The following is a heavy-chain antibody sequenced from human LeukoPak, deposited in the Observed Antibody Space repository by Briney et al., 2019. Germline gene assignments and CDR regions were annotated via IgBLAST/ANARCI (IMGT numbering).Heavy chain of an antibody. Sequence: ASVKVSCKASGGTFSSFGISWVRQAPGQGLEWMGEIIPIFGTAHYAQKFQGRVTVTADKSTNTAYMELSRLRSEDTAVYYCARVYADPDYYFDYWGQGTLVTVSS. V-gene: IGHV1-69*06. CDR2: IIPIFGTA. CDR3: ARVYADPDYYFDY. J-gene: IGHJ4*02. CDR1: GGTFSSFG. D-gene: IGHD2-8*01.